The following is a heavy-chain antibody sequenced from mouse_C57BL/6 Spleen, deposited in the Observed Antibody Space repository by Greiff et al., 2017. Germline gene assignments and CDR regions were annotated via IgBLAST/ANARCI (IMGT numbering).Heavy chain of an antibody. Sequence: EVQLVESGGDLVKPGGSLKLSCAASGFTFSSYGMSWVRQTPDKRLEWVATISSGGSYTYYPDSVQGRFTISRDNAKNTLYLQMSSLKSEDTAMYYCARQGDGYSYYFGYWGQGTTLTVSS. D-gene: IGHD2-3*01. CDR2: ISSGGSYT. CDR3: ARQGDGYSYYFGY. J-gene: IGHJ2*01. CDR1: GFTFSSYG. V-gene: IGHV5-6*01.